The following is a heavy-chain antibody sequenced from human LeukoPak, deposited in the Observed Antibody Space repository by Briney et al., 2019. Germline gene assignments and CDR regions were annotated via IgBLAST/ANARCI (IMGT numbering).Heavy chain of an antibody. CDR1: GGSITSYY. CDR3: ARDDGGSGYIRY. V-gene: IGHV4-4*07. J-gene: IGHJ4*02. CDR2: IYVSGTT. Sequence: SETLSLTCTVSGGSITSYYWSWIRQAAGKGLEWIGRIYVSGTTNYNPSLRSRITMSFDTSKNQLSLALTSVTAADTAVYYCARDDGGSGYIRYWGQGILITVSS. D-gene: IGHD5-12*01.